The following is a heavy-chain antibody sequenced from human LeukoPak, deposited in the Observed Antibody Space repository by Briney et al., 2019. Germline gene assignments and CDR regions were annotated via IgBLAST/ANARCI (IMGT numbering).Heavy chain of an antibody. CDR2: IYYSGST. CDR1: GGSISSNNYY. J-gene: IGHJ5*02. Sequence: SETLSLTCTVSGGSISSNNYYWGWIRQPPGKGLEWIGSIYYSGSTYYNPSLKSRVTISVDTSKNQFSLKLSSVTAADTAVHYCARRGYCGSTSCYPFDPWGQGTLVTVSS. V-gene: IGHV4-39*01. CDR3: ARRGYCGSTSCYPFDP. D-gene: IGHD2-2*03.